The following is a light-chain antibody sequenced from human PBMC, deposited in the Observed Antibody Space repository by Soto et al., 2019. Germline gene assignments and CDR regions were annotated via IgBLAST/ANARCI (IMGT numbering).Light chain of an antibody. J-gene: IGKJ4*01. CDR1: QSVSSY. CDR3: QQRSNWPLT. V-gene: IGKV3-11*01. Sequence: EIVLTQSRATLSLSPGERATLSCRASQSVSSYLAWYQQKPGQAPRLLIYDASNRATGIPARFSGSGSGTDFTPTISSLEPEDFAVYYCQQRSNWPLTFGGGTKVDIK. CDR2: DAS.